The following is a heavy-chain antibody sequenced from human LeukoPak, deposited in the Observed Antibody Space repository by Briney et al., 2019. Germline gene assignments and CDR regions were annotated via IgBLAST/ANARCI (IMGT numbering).Heavy chain of an antibody. Sequence: GSLRLSCAASGFIFSSYAMHWVRQAPGKGLEWVTVISDDGSNKDYADSVRGRFTISRDNSKNMLYLQMNGLRTEDTAVYYCARERYNSGWSYYFDYWGQGTLVTVSS. CDR1: GFIFSSYA. CDR3: ARERYNSGWSYYFDY. D-gene: IGHD6-19*01. J-gene: IGHJ4*02. V-gene: IGHV3-30-3*01. CDR2: ISDDGSNK.